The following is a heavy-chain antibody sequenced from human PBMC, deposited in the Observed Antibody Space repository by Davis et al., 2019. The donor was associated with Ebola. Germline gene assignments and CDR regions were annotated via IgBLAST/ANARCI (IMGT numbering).Heavy chain of an antibody. V-gene: IGHV3-48*01. CDR1: GFTFSSYS. D-gene: IGHD6-19*01. CDR2: ISSSSSTI. CDR3: SGSGRWMDV. J-gene: IGHJ6*04. Sequence: GGSLRLSCAASGFTFSSYSMNWVRQAPGKGLEWVSYISSSSSTIYYADSVKGRFTISRDNAKNSLYLQMNSLQTEDTGVYHCSGSGRWMDVWGNGTTVTVSS.